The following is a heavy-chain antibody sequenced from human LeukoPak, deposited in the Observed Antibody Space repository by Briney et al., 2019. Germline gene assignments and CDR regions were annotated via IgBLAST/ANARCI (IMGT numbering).Heavy chain of an antibody. V-gene: IGHV4-39*01. CDR3: ARSIAASAPSGGLD. J-gene: IGHJ4*02. Sequence: PSETLSLTCTVSGGSISSSSYYWGWIRQPPGKGLEWIGSIYYSGSTYYNPSLKSRVTISVDTSKNQFSLKLSSVTAADTAVYYCARSIAASAPSGGLDWGQGTLVTVSS. D-gene: IGHD6-13*01. CDR1: GGSISSSSYY. CDR2: IYYSGST.